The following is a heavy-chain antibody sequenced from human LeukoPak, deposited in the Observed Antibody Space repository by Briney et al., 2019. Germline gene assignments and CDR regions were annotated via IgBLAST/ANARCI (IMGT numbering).Heavy chain of an antibody. Sequence: PSQTLSLTCTVAGGSISSHYWSWIRQPPGKGLEWIGYIYYSGSTNYNPSLKSRVTISVDTSKNQFSLKLSSVTDEDTAVYYCARARVYYDSSGYYYVPYDYWGQGTLVTVCS. V-gene: IGHV4-59*11. CDR2: IYYSGST. CDR1: GGSISSHY. D-gene: IGHD3-22*01. J-gene: IGHJ4*02. CDR3: ARARVYYDSSGYYYVPYDY.